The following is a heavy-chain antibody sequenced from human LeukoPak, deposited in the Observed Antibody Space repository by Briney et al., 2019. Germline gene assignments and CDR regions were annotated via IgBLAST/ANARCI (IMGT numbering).Heavy chain of an antibody. J-gene: IGHJ4*02. CDR3: AKEGLVWFGDYSRPFEY. CDR1: LFTFRDYG. CDR2: IGGSDGNT. Sequence: GGSLRLSCAASLFTFRDYGMSWVRQAPGKGLEWVSSIGGSDGNTYYSDSVKGRFTISRDNSRKTLYLQMNSLRAEDTAVYYCAKEGLVWFGDYSRPFEYWGQGTLVIVSS. V-gene: IGHV3-23*01. D-gene: IGHD3-10*01.